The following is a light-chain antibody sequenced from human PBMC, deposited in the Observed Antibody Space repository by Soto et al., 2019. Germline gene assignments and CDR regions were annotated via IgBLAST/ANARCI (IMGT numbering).Light chain of an antibody. Sequence: DIQLTQSPSFLSASVGDRVTITYRASQGISSYLAWYQQKPGKAPKLLIYAASTLQSGVPSRFSGSGSGTEFTLTIISLQPEDFATYYCQQLNSYPRAFGQGTKVEIK. CDR3: QQLNSYPRA. CDR1: QGISSY. J-gene: IGKJ1*01. CDR2: AAS. V-gene: IGKV1-9*01.